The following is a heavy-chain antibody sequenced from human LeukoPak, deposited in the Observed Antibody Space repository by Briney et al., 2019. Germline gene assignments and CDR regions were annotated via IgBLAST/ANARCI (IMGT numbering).Heavy chain of an antibody. CDR3: ARDDSRGFAY. J-gene: IGHJ4*02. D-gene: IGHD2-21*01. V-gene: IGHV3-74*01. Sequence: GGSLRLSFAASGFTFSSYWMHWVRQAPGKGLVWVSRINNDGSSTSYADSVKGRFTISRDNAKNTLYLQINSLRAEDTAVYYCARDDSRGFAYWGQGTLVTVSS. CDR1: GFTFSSYW. CDR2: INNDGSST.